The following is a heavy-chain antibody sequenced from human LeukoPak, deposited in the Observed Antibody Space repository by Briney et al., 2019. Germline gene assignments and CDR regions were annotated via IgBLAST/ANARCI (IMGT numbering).Heavy chain of an antibody. CDR1: GGTFSSYA. Sequence: SVKVSCKAPGGTFSSYAISWVRQAPGQGLEWMGGIIPIFGTANYAQKFQGRVTITADESTSTAYMELSSLRSEDTAVYYCAREDLTPGTYYYDSSGPRGFDYWGQGTLVTVSS. J-gene: IGHJ4*02. CDR2: IIPIFGTA. CDR3: AREDLTPGTYYYDSSGPRGFDY. D-gene: IGHD3-22*01. V-gene: IGHV1-69*13.